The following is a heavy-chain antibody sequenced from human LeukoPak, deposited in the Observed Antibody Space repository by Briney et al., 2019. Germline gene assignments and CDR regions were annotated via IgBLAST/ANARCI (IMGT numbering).Heavy chain of an antibody. CDR3: TRDYSGSFGDY. D-gene: IGHD6-19*01. V-gene: IGHV1-2*02. CDR1: GYTFTGNY. Sequence: ASVKVSCKASGYTFTGNYLHWVRQAPGQGLEWMGWLNPNSGGTRYAQKFRGRVTMTRDTSISTAYMELSSLRSDDTAMYYCTRDYSGSFGDYWGQGTLVVVSS. CDR2: LNPNSGGT. J-gene: IGHJ4*02.